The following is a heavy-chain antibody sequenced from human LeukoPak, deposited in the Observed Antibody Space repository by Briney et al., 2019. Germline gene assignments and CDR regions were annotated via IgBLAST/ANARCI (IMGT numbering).Heavy chain of an antibody. CDR3: ARDRMQTASGPENDFDY. CDR2: INPNGGGT. D-gene: IGHD2-21*02. CDR1: GYTFTGYY. Sequence: ASVKVSCEASGYTFTGYYMHWVRQAPGHGLEWMGWINPNGGGTNYAQRFQGRVTMTRDTSINTVYMELSRLTSDDTALYYCARDRMQTASGPENDFDYWGQGTLVTVSS. V-gene: IGHV1-2*02. J-gene: IGHJ4*02.